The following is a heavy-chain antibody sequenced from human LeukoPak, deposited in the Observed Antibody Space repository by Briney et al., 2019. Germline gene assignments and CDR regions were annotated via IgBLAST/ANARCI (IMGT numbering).Heavy chain of an antibody. V-gene: IGHV4-59*12. CDR2: IYYSGST. J-gene: IGHJ4*02. D-gene: IGHD3-22*01. CDR1: GGSISSYY. Sequence: SETLSLTFTVSGGSISSYYWSWIRQPPGKGLEWIGYIYYSGSTNYNPSLKSRVTILVDTSKNQFSLKMTSVTAADTAVYYCARDQYYDVSTYYEIDYWGQGTLVTVSS. CDR3: ARDQYYDVSTYYEIDY.